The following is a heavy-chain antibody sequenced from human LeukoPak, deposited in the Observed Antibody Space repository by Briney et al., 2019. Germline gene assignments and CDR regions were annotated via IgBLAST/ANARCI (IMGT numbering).Heavy chain of an antibody. CDR2: ISRSSSDV. V-gene: IGHV3-21*01. Sequence: PGGSLRLSCAASGFGFINYAMNWVRQAPGKGLECVSSISRSSSDVFYADSVKGRYTIPRDYDGHSLYLQMNSLRVEDTAMYYCASTQGGHSSRFDPWGQGTLVTVSS. D-gene: IGHD6-13*01. CDR3: ASTQGGHSSRFDP. CDR1: GFGFINYA. J-gene: IGHJ5*02.